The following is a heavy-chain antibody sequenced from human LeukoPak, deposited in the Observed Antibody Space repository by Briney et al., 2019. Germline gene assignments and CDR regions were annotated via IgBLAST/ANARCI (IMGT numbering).Heavy chain of an antibody. J-gene: IGHJ4*02. CDR2: IKQDGSEK. Sequence: GGSLRLSCAASGFTFSSYWMSWVRQAPGKGLEWVANIKQDGSEKYYVDSVKGRFTISRDNAKNSLYLQMNSLRAEDTAVYYCARGTIAAAGYYYFDYWGQGTLATVSS. D-gene: IGHD6-13*01. CDR1: GFTFSSYW. V-gene: IGHV3-7*04. CDR3: ARGTIAAAGYYYFDY.